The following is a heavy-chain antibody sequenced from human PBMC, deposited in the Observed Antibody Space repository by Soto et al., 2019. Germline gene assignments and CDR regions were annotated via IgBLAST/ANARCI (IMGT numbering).Heavy chain of an antibody. CDR2: IYEGGST. CDR3: ARQSKWLIQAFRFDS. D-gene: IGHD5-12*01. Sequence: SETLSLTCTVSGGSISSSSYYWGWIRQPPGKGLEWIGSIYEGGSTYYNASLKSRISISVDTSKTYFTLILSSVTAADTAVYYCARQSKWLIQAFRFDSWGQGTLVTVSS. CDR1: GGSISSSSYY. V-gene: IGHV4-39*01. J-gene: IGHJ5*01.